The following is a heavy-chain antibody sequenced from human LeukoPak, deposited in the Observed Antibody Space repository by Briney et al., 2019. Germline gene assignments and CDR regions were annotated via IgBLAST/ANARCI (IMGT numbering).Heavy chain of an antibody. J-gene: IGHJ4*02. Sequence: GGSLRLSCAASGFTFSNAWMSWVRQAPGKGLEWVGRIKSKTDGETTDYAAPVKGRFIISRDDSKNTLYLQMNSLKTEDTAVYYCTTALDLIVVVPAAIVWGQGTLVTVSS. CDR3: TTALDLIVVVPAAIV. V-gene: IGHV3-15*01. D-gene: IGHD2-2*01. CDR2: IKSKTDGETT. CDR1: GFTFSNAW.